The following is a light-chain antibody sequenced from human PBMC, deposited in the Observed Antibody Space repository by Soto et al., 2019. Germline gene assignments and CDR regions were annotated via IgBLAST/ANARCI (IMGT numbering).Light chain of an antibody. Sequence: EVVMTQSTATLSVSPGERVTLSCRASQSLSSNLAWYQQKPGQAPRLLIYGASTRATDIPARFSGSGSGTEFTLTISSLQSEDFAVYYCQQYGGSPITFGLGTRLEIK. V-gene: IGKV3-15*01. J-gene: IGKJ5*01. CDR3: QQYGGSPIT. CDR1: QSLSSN. CDR2: GAS.